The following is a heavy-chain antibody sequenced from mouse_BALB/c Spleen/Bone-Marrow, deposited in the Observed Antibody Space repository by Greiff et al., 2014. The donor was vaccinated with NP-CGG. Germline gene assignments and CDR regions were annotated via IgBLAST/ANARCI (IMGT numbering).Heavy chain of an antibody. V-gene: IGHV2-6-5*01. CDR2: IWGGGST. D-gene: IGHD2-1*01. CDR3: AKQYGIYDWYFDV. Sequence: VQLQESGPGLVAPSQSLSITCTVSGFSLNDYGVSWIRQPPGKGLEWLGVIWGGGSTYYNSALKSRLSISKDNSKSQVFLKMNSLHTDDTAMYYCAKQYGIYDWYFDVWGAGTTVTVSS. CDR1: GFSLNDYG. J-gene: IGHJ1*01.